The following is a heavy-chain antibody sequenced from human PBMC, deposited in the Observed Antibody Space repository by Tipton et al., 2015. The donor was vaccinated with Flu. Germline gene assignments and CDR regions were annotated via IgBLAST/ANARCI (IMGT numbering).Heavy chain of an antibody. CDR2: IHYSGTT. CDR3: ASHPPTSRVAAGGTDY. D-gene: IGHD6-13*01. Sequence: GLVKPSGTLSLTCAVSDGSISGNNWWTWVRQPPGKGLEWIGEIHYSGTTHWNPSLKSRVSISLDKSRNHFSLSLRSVTAADTAVYYCASHPPTSRVAAGGTDYWGQGTLVTVSS. V-gene: IGHV4-4*02. CDR1: DGSISGNNW. J-gene: IGHJ4*02.